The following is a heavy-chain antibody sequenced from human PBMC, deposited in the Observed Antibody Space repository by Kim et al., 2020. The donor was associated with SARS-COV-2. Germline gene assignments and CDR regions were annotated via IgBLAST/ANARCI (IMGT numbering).Heavy chain of an antibody. J-gene: IGHJ4*02. D-gene: IGHD3-10*01. V-gene: IGHV3-23*01. CDR1: GFTFSNYG. Sequence: GGSLRLSCAASGFTFSNYGMTWVRQTPGKGLEWVSSFTGDGLTHYADSVKGRFTISRDNSKNMLYLQMNSLRAEDTAVYYCGDYLGAGSHFSYWGQGTLVTVSS. CDR2: FTGDGLT. CDR3: GDYLGAGSHFSY.